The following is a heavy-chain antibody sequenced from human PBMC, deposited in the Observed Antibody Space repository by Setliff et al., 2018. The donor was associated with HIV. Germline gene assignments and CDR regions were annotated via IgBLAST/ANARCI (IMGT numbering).Heavy chain of an antibody. V-gene: IGHV1-2*02. Sequence: ASVKVSCKASGYTFTGHYMHWVRQAPGQGPEWMGWIDPNSGGTNYAQKFQGRVTITRDTSISTAYMELSRLRSDDTAVYYCARDQLIAVAGLNWFDPWGQGTLVTVS. D-gene: IGHD6-19*01. CDR1: GYTFTGHY. CDR3: ARDQLIAVAGLNWFDP. CDR2: IDPNSGGT. J-gene: IGHJ5*02.